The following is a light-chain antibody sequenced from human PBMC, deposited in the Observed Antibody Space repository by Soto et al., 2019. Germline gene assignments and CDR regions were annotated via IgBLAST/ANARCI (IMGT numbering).Light chain of an antibody. J-gene: IGLJ3*02. Sequence: QSALTQPASVSGSPGQWITISCTGTSSDIGYYNYVSWYQQDPGKAPKLIIYEVSNRPSGLSNRFSGSKSGNTASLTISGLQAEDEADYYCTSYTRSSTLVVFGGGTKVTVL. V-gene: IGLV2-14*01. CDR2: EVS. CDR1: SSDIGYYNY. CDR3: TSYTRSSTLVV.